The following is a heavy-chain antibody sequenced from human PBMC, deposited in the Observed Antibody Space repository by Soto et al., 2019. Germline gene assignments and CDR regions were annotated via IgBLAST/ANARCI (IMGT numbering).Heavy chain of an antibody. CDR3: ATPFYFWSVRYNALDV. J-gene: IGHJ6*02. D-gene: IGHD3-3*01. V-gene: IGHV3-30-3*01. CDR1: GFIFSSYT. Sequence: QVQLVESGGGVVQPERSLRLSCAASGFIFSSYTMHWVRQAPGKGLEWVAVTSYDGSNKVYADSVKGRFTISRDNSKNTLYLQMNSLKIEDTAVYYCATPFYFWSVRYNALDVWGQGTTVTVSS. CDR2: TSYDGSNK.